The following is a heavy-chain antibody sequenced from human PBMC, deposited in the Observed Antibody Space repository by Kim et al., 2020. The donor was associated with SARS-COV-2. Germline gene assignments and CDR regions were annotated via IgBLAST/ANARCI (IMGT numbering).Heavy chain of an antibody. CDR2: IKQDGSEK. CDR1: GFTFSSYW. Sequence: GGSLRLSCAASGFTFSSYWMSWVRQAPGKGLEWVANIKQDGSEKYYVDSVKGRFTISRDNAKNSLYLQMNSLRAEDTAVYYCARDLSDYGSGSYSWGYWGQGTLVTVSS. J-gene: IGHJ4*02. CDR3: ARDLSDYGSGSYSWGY. V-gene: IGHV3-7*03. D-gene: IGHD3-10*01.